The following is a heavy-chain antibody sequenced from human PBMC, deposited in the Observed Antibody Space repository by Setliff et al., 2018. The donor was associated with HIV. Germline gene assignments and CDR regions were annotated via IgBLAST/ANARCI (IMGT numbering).Heavy chain of an antibody. CDR3: AKTQTVITVYGPFDS. D-gene: IGHD4-4*01. CDR2: IRGSGDIT. V-gene: IGHV3-23*01. Sequence: GSLRLSCAASGFSFRSYAVSWVRQAPGKGLEWVSVIRGSGDITYYRESVKGRFTVSRDNANNTVYLQMNSLRAEDTAMYYCAKTQTVITVYGPFDSWGQGTPVTVSS. J-gene: IGHJ4*02. CDR1: GFSFRSYA.